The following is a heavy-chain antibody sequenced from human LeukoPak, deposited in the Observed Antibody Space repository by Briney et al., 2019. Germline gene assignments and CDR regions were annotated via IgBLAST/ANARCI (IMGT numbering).Heavy chain of an antibody. Sequence: ASVKVSREASVYTFTIYSISGVRDAPRRGLECMGWISAYKGNTNYAQKLQGRVTMTTDTSTSTAYMELRSLRSDDTAVYYCARLSASYGDYYFDYSGHGTLGSVSS. CDR2: ISAYKGNT. J-gene: IGHJ4*01. CDR3: ARLSASYGDYYFDY. CDR1: VYTFTIYS. D-gene: IGHD4-17*01. V-gene: IGHV1-18*01.